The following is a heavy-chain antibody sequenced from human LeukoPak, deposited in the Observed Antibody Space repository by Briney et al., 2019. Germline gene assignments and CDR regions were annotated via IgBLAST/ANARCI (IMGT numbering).Heavy chain of an antibody. CDR1: GFTFSSYE. J-gene: IGHJ4*02. V-gene: IGHV3-48*03. D-gene: IGHD5-12*01. CDR3: ARANQWAIVATWTYYFDY. CDR2: ISSSGSTI. Sequence: PGGSLRLSCAASGFTFSSYEMNWVRQAPGKGLEWVSYISSSGSTIYYADSVKGRFTISRDNAKNSLYLQMNSLRAEDTAVYYCARANQWAIVATWTYYFDYWGQGTLVTVSS.